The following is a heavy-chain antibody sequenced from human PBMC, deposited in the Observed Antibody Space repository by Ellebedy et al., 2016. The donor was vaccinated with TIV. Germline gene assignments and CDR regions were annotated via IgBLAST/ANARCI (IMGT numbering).Heavy chain of an antibody. CDR1: GFSFSGYS. V-gene: IGHV3-30*02. CDR2: IPHAGRNE. Sequence: GGSLRLXCAASGFSFSGYSFHWARQAPGKGLEWVAFIPHAGRNEYYADSVKGRFTISKDNSRSTVYLQMNSLRPEDTAVYYCAKGVYDSSLSGLDVWGQGTTVTVSS. D-gene: IGHD3-22*01. CDR3: AKGVYDSSLSGLDV. J-gene: IGHJ6*02.